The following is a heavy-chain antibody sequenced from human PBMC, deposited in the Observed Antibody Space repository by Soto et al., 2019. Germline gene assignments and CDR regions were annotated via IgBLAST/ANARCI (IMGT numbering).Heavy chain of an antibody. CDR3: ARAVTVSHWFDP. J-gene: IGHJ5*02. CDR2: INSDGRST. V-gene: IGHV3-74*01. D-gene: IGHD4-17*01. CDR1: GFTFSRYW. Sequence: EVLLVESGGGLVQPGGSLRLSCAASGFTFSRYWMHWVRQAPGKGPVWVSRINSDGRSTNYADSVKGRFTISRDNAKNTLYLQMYSLRAEDTAVYYCARAVTVSHWFDPWGQGTLVTVSS.